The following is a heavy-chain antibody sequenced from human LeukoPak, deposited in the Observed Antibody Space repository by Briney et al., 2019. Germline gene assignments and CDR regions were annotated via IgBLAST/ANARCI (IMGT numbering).Heavy chain of an antibody. CDR2: VRYDGGNK. CDR1: GFTFSSYGNYG. CDR3: AKDPRSQLWYRRDSNHFYMDV. J-gene: IGHJ6*03. Sequence: GGSLRLSCAASGFTFSSYGNYGMHWVRQAPGKGLEWVAFVRYDGGNKYYRDSVQGRFTISRDNYKNTLYLQMNSLTLEDTAVYYCAKDPRSQLWYRRDSNHFYMDVWGKGTTVIVSS. D-gene: IGHD5-24*01. V-gene: IGHV3-30*02.